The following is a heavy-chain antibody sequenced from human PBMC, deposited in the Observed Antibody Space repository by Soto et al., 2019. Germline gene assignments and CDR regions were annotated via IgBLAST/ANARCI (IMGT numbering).Heavy chain of an antibody. V-gene: IGHV3-23*01. CDR2: VSGSALSR. J-gene: IGHJ5*02. CDR1: GFSFSIYS. CDR3: SRLPTLVVPAALILAT. Sequence: GGSLRLSCAASGFSFSIYSMTWVRQAPGKGLEWVSSVSGSALSRYYADSVKGRFTISRDNSRNTVNLQMNSLRADDTGVYYCSRLPTLVVPAALILATWGQGTRVTVSS. D-gene: IGHD2-2*01.